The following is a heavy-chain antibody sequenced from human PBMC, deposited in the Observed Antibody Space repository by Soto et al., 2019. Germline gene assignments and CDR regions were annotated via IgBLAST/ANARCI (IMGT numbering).Heavy chain of an antibody. Sequence: ASVKVSCKASGYTFTAYYIHWMRHSPGQWPEWMGSINPNTGGTNYARKFQGWVTVTRDTSISTAYLELSSLRSNDTAIYYCAREGDDYNYDYWGQGTQVTVSS. J-gene: IGHJ4*02. V-gene: IGHV1-2*04. CDR2: INPNTGGT. CDR3: AREGDDYNYDY. CDR1: GYTFTAYY. D-gene: IGHD4-4*01.